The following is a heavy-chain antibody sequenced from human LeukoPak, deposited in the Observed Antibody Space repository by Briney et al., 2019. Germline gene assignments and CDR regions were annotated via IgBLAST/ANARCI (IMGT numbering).Heavy chain of an antibody. CDR1: GGSISSYY. V-gene: IGHV4-59*01. Sequence: SETLSLTCTVSGGSISSYYWSWIRQPPGKGLEWIGYIYYSGSTNYNPSLKSRVTISVDTSKNQFSLKLSSVTAADTAVYYCARVSPYYYYYYMDVWGKGTTVTVSS. CDR3: ARVSPYYYYYYMDV. CDR2: IYYSGST. J-gene: IGHJ6*03.